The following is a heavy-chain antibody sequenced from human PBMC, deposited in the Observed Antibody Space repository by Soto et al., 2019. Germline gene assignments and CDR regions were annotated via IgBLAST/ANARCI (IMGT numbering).Heavy chain of an antibody. CDR1: AGFVTTGGYY. Sequence: SEALSLTCTVSAGFVTTGGYYWSWIRQSLGKRPEWLGYIFYSGRPKYSAALRSRITISVDTSKNQFSLTRKSVTAADAAVYYCAGGAMTGFSPGWYLDYWGRGSLVTVSS. CDR3: AGGAMTGFSPGWYLDY. J-gene: IGHJ4*02. CDR2: IFYSGRP. V-gene: IGHV4-61*08. D-gene: IGHD6-19*01.